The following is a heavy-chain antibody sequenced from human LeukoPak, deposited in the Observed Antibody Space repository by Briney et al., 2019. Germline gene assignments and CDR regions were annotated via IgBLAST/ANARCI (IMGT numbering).Heavy chain of an antibody. V-gene: IGHV1-69*02. Sequence: GASVKVSCKASGGTFSSYTISWVRQAPGQGLEWMGRIIPILGIANYAQKFQSRVTITADKSTSTAYMELSSLRSEDTAVYYCARGVAGGWVLFDYWGQGTLVTVSS. D-gene: IGHD6-19*01. J-gene: IGHJ4*02. CDR3: ARGVAGGWVLFDY. CDR1: GGTFSSYT. CDR2: IIPILGIA.